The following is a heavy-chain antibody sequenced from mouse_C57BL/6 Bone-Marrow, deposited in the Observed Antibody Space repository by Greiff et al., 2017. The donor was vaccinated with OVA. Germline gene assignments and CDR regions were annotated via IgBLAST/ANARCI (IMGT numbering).Heavy chain of an antibody. J-gene: IGHJ1*03. CDR3: AKTHYWYFDV. V-gene: IGHV2-2*01. CDR2: IWSGGST. CDR1: GFSLTSYG. Sequence: VKLQQSGPGLVQPSQSLSITCTVSGFSLTSYGVHWVRQSPGKGLEWLGVIWSGGSTDYNAAFISRLSISKDNSKSQVFFKMSSLQADETAIYYCAKTHYWYFDVWGTGTTVTVSS.